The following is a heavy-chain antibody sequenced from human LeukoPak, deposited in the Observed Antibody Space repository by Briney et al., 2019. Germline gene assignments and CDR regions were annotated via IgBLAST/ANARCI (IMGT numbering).Heavy chain of an antibody. D-gene: IGHD5-18*01. Sequence: ASVKVSCKASGYTFTSYGISWVRQAPGQGLEWMGWISAYNGNTNYAQKLQGRVTMTTDTSTSTAYMELRSLRSDDTAVYYCARDVDTAMEYYFDYWGQGALVTVSS. CDR2: ISAYNGNT. V-gene: IGHV1-18*01. CDR1: GYTFTSYG. J-gene: IGHJ4*02. CDR3: ARDVDTAMEYYFDY.